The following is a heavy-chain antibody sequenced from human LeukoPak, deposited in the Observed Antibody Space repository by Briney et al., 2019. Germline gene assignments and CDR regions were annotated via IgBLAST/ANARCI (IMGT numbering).Heavy chain of an antibody. CDR1: GDSISGSLYY. J-gene: IGHJ5*02. V-gene: IGHV4-39*07. Sequence: SETLSLTCTVSGDSISGSLYYWGWIRQPPGKGLEWIGSIYYSGSTYYNPSLKSRVTISVDTSKNQFSLKLSSVTAADTAVYYCARDEGYDSSGHPLNWFDPWGQGTLVTVSS. CDR2: IYYSGST. D-gene: IGHD3-22*01. CDR3: ARDEGYDSSGHPLNWFDP.